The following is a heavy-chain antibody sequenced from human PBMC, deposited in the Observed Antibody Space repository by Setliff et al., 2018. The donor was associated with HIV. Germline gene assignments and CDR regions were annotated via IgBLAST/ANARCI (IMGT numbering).Heavy chain of an antibody. V-gene: IGHV4-39*07. CDR3: TRVGTYGVGGWFDP. CDR2: VYYTGST. J-gene: IGHJ5*02. Sequence: SETLSLTCTLSGGSVSSSGYYWGWLRQPPGQGPEWIGSVYYTGSTYYSLSLNSRVTISVDTSKNQFSLKLSSVTAADTARYYCTRVGTYGVGGWFDPWGQGSLVTVSS. CDR1: GGSVSSSGYY. D-gene: IGHD3-16*01.